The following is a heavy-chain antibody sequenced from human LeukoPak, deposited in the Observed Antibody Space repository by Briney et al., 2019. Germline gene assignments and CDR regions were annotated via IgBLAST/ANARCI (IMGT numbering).Heavy chain of an antibody. D-gene: IGHD4-17*01. J-gene: IGHJ4*02. CDR3: ARSGAYGDSTGAIDY. CDR1: GGTFSSYA. V-gene: IGHV1-69*05. CDR2: IIPIFGTA. Sequence: SVKVSCKASGGTFSSYAISWVRQAPGQGLEWMGRIIPIFGTANYAQKFQGRVTITTDESMSTAYMELSSLRSEDTAVYYCARSGAYGDSTGAIDYWGQGTLVTVSS.